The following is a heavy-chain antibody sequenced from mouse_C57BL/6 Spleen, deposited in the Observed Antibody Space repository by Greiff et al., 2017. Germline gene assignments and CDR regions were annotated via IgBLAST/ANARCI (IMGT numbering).Heavy chain of an antibody. D-gene: IGHD1-1*01. CDR1: GYTFTSYW. Sequence: QVQLQQPGAELVMPGASVKLSCKASGYTFTSYWMHWVKQRPGQGLEWIGEIDPSDSYTNYNQKFKGKSTLTVDKSSSTAYMQLSSLTSEDSAVYECARKLITTVVAVCWYFEVWGTGTTVTVAS. CDR2: IDPSDSYT. CDR3: ARKLITTVVAVCWYFEV. J-gene: IGHJ1*03. V-gene: IGHV1-69*01.